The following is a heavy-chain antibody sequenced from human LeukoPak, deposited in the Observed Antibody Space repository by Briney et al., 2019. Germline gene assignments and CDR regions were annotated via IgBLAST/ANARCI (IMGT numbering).Heavy chain of an antibody. J-gene: IGHJ5*02. D-gene: IGHD1-26*01. CDR2: IYYTGST. V-gene: IGHV4-59*01. CDR1: GGSISTYY. Sequence: SETLSLTCTVSGGSISTYYWSWIRQPPGKVLEWIGYIYYTGSTSYNPSLKSRVTMSLDASKNQFSLELNSVTPADTAVYYCARGGNYWPQWWFDPWGRGTLVSVSS. CDR3: ARGGNYWPQWWFDP.